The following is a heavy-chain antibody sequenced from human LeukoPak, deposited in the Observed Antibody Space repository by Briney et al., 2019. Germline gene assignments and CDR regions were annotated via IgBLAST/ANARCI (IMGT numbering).Heavy chain of an antibody. CDR3: ARLLVGGYDAWFDP. Sequence: SQTLSLTCTVSGGSISSGGYYWSWIRQPPGKGLEWIGYIYYSGSTNYNPSLKSRVTISVDTSKNQFSLKLSSVTAADTAVYYCARLLVGGYDAWFDPWGQGTLVTVSS. CDR2: IYYSGST. CDR1: GGSISSGGYY. J-gene: IGHJ5*02. V-gene: IGHV4-61*08. D-gene: IGHD3-22*01.